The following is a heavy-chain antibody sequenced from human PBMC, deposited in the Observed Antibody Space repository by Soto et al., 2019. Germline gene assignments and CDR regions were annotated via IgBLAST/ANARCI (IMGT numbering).Heavy chain of an antibody. CDR2: ISGSGGST. Sequence: EVQLLESGGGLVQPGGSLRLSCAASGFTFSSYAMSWVRQAPGKGLEWVSAISGSGGSTYYADSVKGRFTISRDNSKNTMYLQMNSLRADDTAVYYCAKDQQNSEWYYLDYWGQGTLVTVSS. J-gene: IGHJ4*02. D-gene: IGHD6-19*01. CDR1: GFTFSSYA. V-gene: IGHV3-23*01. CDR3: AKDQQNSEWYYLDY.